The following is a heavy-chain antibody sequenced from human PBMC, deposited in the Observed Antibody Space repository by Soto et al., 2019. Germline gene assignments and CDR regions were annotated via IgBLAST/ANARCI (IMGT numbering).Heavy chain of an antibody. J-gene: IGHJ6*02. V-gene: IGHV3-23*01. CDR1: GFTFSSYA. CDR2: ISGSGGST. CDR3: ASFPFRCSSTSCYTPDYYGMDV. D-gene: IGHD2-2*02. Sequence: EVQLLESGGGLVQPGGSLRLSCAASGFTFSSYAMSWVRQAPGKGLEWVSAISGSGGSTYYADSVKGRFTISRDNSKNTLYLQMNSLRAEDTAVYYCASFPFRCSSTSCYTPDYYGMDVWGQGTTVTVSS.